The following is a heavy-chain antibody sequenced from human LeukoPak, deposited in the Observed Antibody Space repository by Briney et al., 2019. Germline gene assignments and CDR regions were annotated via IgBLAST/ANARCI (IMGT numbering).Heavy chain of an antibody. CDR3: ARDWDGYNRFDY. J-gene: IGHJ4*02. Sequence: SETLSLTCTVSGGSISSGGYYWTWIRQHPGKGLEWIGYIYYSGSTYYNPSLKSRVTISVDTSKNQFSLKLTSVTAADTAVYYFARDWDGYNRFDYWGQGTLVTVSS. CDR2: IYYSGST. CDR1: GGSISSGGYY. D-gene: IGHD5-24*01. V-gene: IGHV4-31*03.